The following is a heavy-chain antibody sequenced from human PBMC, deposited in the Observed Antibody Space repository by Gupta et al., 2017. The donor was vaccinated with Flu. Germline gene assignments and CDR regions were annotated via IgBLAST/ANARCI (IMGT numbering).Heavy chain of an antibody. V-gene: IGHV4-34*01. CDR3: ARDADYFRL. J-gene: IGHJ1*01. Sequence: QLQLQQWGAGLLKPSETLSLTCAVYGGSFSGYYLSRIRQPPGKGLEWIGEISHSGSTNYNPSLKSRVTISLDTSRNQFSLKLNSVTAADTAVYYCARDADYFRLWSQGTLVTVSP. CDR2: ISHSGST. CDR1: GGSFSGYY.